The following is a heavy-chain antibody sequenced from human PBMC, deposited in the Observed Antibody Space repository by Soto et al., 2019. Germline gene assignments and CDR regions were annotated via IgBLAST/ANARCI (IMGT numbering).Heavy chain of an antibody. D-gene: IGHD6-6*01. CDR2: INHSGST. CDR3: ARTSRFDC. V-gene: IGHV4-34*01. J-gene: IGHJ4*02. CDR1: CGSFSSYS. Sequence: SETLSLTCAVYCGSFSSYSWSWIRQPPGKGLEWIGEINHSGSTNYNPSLNSRVTMSVDTSKNQFSLKLSSVTAADTAVYYCARTSRFDCWGQGTQVTVS.